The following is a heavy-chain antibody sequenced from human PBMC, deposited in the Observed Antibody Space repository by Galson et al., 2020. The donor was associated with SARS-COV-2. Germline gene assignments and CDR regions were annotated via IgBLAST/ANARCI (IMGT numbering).Heavy chain of an antibody. J-gene: IGHJ4*02. V-gene: IGHV3-74*01. CDR1: GFPFSCYW. CDR2: IYSEGSST. Sequence: ALHWESPKTPCSASGFPFSCYWMHWVRQAPGKGLVLVSRIYSEGSSTSYSDSVKGRFTISGDDAKNTLYLHMSSLRAEDTAVYYCARGDMRNDYFDYWGQGTLVTVSS. CDR3: ARGDMRNDYFDY. D-gene: IGHD3-16*01.